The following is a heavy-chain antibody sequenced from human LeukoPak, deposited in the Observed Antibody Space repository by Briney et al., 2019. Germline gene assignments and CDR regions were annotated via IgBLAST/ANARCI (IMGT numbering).Heavy chain of an antibody. CDR1: GFTFDDYG. J-gene: IGHJ6*04. Sequence: GGSLRLSCAASGFTFDDYGMSWVRQAPGKGLEWVSGINWNGGSTGYAGSVKGRFTISRDNAKNSLYLQMNSLRAEDTAVYYCAELGITMIGGVWGKGTTVTISS. CDR3: AELGITMIGGV. D-gene: IGHD3-10*02. CDR2: INWNGGST. V-gene: IGHV3-20*04.